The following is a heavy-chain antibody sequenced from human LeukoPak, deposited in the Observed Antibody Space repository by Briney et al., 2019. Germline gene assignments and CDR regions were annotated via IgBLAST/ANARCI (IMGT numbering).Heavy chain of an antibody. CDR2: IYYSGST. D-gene: IGHD2/OR15-2a*01. V-gene: IGHV4-39*07. CDR3: ARGPPFLYRERDYYYGMDV. J-gene: IGHJ6*02. Sequence: NPSETLSLTCTVSGGSISSTTYYWVWIRQPPGKELEWIGNIYYSGSTYYNPSLKSRVTISVDTSKNQFSLKLSSVTAADTAVYYCARGPPFLYRERDYYYGMDVWGQGTTVTVSS. CDR1: GGSISSTTYY.